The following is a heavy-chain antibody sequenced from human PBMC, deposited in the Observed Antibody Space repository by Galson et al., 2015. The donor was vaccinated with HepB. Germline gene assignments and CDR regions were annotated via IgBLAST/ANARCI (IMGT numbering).Heavy chain of an antibody. J-gene: IGHJ3*02. CDR2: ISGNGVGT. Sequence: SLRLSCATSGFTFGRYTMTWVRQAPGKGLEWVSSISGNGVGTYYADSVKGRFTISRDNSKNTLYLQMNSLRADDTAVYFCAKDSLLDYFGSGTLWAFDMWGQGTEVTVSP. D-gene: IGHD3-10*01. CDR3: AKDSLLDYFGSGTLWAFDM. CDR1: GFTFGRYT. V-gene: IGHV3-23*01.